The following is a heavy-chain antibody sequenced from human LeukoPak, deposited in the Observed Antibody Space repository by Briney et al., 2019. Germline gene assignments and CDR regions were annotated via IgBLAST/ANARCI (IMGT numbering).Heavy chain of an antibody. J-gene: IGHJ4*02. CDR3: ARSNNVFFAGDY. V-gene: IGHV1-69*01. D-gene: IGHD1/OR15-1a*01. CDR1: GDTFSSYA. Sequence: SVKVSCKASGDTFSSYAFSWVRQAPGQGLEWMGAIIPMSGTTHYAQNFQGRVTITSDESTRTVYLEVTSLRSEDTALYYCARSNNVFFAGDYWGQGTLVTVSS. CDR2: IIPMSGTT.